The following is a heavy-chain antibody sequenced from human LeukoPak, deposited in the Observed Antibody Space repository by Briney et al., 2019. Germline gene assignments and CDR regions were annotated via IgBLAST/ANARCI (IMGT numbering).Heavy chain of an antibody. J-gene: IGHJ4*02. Sequence: GGSLRLSCAASGFTFSSYAMHWVRQAPGKGLEWVAVISYDGSNKYYADSVKGRFTISRDNSKNTLYLQMNSLRAEDTAVYYCAREVLAGYFDYWGQGTLVTVSS. CDR2: ISYDGSNK. V-gene: IGHV3-30*04. CDR1: GFTFSSYA. CDR3: AREVLAGYFDY.